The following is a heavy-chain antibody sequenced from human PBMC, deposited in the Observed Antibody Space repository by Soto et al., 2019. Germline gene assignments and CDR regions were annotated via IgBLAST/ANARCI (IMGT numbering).Heavy chain of an antibody. CDR1: GGTISSYD. J-gene: IGHJ5*02. Sequence: QVQLQESGPGLVKPSETLSLTCTVSGGTISSYDWSWIRQPPGKGLEWIGYNYYSGSTNYNPSLKGRVTISVDTSKNQFSLKLSSVTAADTAVYYCARGTTGTFDPWGQGTLVTVSS. D-gene: IGHD1-1*01. CDR2: NYYSGST. V-gene: IGHV4-59*01. CDR3: ARGTTGTFDP.